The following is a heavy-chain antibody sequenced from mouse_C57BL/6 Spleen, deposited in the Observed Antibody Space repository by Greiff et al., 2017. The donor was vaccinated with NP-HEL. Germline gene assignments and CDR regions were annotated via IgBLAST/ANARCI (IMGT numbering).Heavy chain of an antibody. CDR1: GYTFTSYW. J-gene: IGHJ2*01. CDR3: AKTAQALFDY. Sequence: QVQLQQSGAELVKPGASVKLSCKASGYTFTSYWMQWVKQRPGQGLEWIGEIDPSDSYTNYNQKFKGKATLTVDTSSSTAYMQLSSLTSEDSAVYYCAKTAQALFDYWGQGTTLTVSS. CDR2: IDPSDSYT. D-gene: IGHD3-2*02. V-gene: IGHV1-50*01.